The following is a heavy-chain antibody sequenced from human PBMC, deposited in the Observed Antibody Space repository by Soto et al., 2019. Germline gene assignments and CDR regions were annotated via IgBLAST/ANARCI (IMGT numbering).Heavy chain of an antibody. J-gene: IGHJ4*02. V-gene: IGHV3-30-3*01. CDR1: GXTFSSYS. CDR3: ARGPSSLTRFDY. D-gene: IGHD2-2*01. Sequence: GSLRLSSAASGXTFSSYSMHWVRQAPGKGLEWVAVISYDGNNKYYADYVKGRVTISRDNSKNTLYVQMNSLRGEDTAVYYCARGPSSLTRFDYWGQGTLGTVSS. CDR2: ISYDGNNK.